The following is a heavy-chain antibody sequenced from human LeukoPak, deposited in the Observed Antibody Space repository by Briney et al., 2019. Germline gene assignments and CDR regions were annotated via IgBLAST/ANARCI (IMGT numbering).Heavy chain of an antibody. CDR1: GGSISSYY. CDR3: ARHGGYSPDV. V-gene: IGHV4-34*01. D-gene: IGHD2-15*01. Sequence: SETLSLTCTVSGGSISSYYWSWIRQPPGKGLEWIGEINHSGSTNYNPSLKSRVTISVDTSKNQFSLKLSSVTAADTAVYYCARHGGYSPDVWGKGTTVTVSS. CDR2: INHSGST. J-gene: IGHJ6*04.